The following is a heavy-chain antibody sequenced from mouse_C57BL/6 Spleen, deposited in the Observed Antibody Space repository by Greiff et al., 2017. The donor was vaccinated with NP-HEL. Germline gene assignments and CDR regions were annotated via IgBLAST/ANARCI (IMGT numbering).Heavy chain of an antibody. Sequence: VQLQQPGAELVKPGASVKLSCKASGYTFTSYWMQWVKQRPGQGLEWIGEIDPSDSYTNYNQKFKGKATLTVDTSSSTAYMQLSSLTSEDSAVYYCTAQATAWFAYWGQGTLVTVSA. CDR1: GYTFTSYW. J-gene: IGHJ3*01. D-gene: IGHD3-2*02. CDR2: IDPSDSYT. CDR3: TAQATAWFAY. V-gene: IGHV1-50*01.